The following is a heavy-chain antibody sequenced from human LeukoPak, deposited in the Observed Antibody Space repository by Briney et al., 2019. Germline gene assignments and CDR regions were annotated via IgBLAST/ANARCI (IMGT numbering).Heavy chain of an antibody. CDR3: ARVVPYGGNSVDYYGMDV. V-gene: IGHV4-34*01. D-gene: IGHD4-23*01. CDR2: INHSGST. CDR1: GGSFSGYY. J-gene: IGHJ6*02. Sequence: PSETLSLTCAVYGGSFSGYYWSWIRQPPGKGLEWIGEINHSGSTNYNPSLKSRVTISVDTSKNQFSLKLSSATAADTAVYYCARVVPYGGNSVDYYGMDVWGQGTTVTVSS.